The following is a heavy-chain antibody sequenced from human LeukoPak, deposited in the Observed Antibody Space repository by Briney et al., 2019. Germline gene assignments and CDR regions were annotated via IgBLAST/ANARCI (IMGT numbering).Heavy chain of an antibody. Sequence: SKTLSLTCTVSGGSISSSTYYWGWIRQPPGKGLEWIGSIYYRGSTYYNPSLKSRVTISVDTSKNQFSLKLSSVTAADTAVYFCARQSSTTVLYYFDYWGQGTLVTVSS. V-gene: IGHV4-39*01. J-gene: IGHJ4*02. D-gene: IGHD4-11*01. CDR2: IYYRGST. CDR1: GGSISSSTYY. CDR3: ARQSSTTVLYYFDY.